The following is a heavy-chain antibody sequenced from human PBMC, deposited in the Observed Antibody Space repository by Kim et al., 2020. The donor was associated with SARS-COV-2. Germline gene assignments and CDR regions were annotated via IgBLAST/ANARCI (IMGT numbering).Heavy chain of an antibody. Sequence: PSLKRRGALTVDTSKNQFSLKLSSVTATDTALYYCARQGSGYNYGFYFDYWGQGTLVTVSS. V-gene: IGHV4-39*01. D-gene: IGHD5-18*01. J-gene: IGHJ4*02. CDR3: ARQGSGYNYGFYFDY.